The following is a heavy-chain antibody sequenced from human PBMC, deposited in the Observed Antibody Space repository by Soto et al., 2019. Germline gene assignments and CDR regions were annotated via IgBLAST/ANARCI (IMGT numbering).Heavy chain of an antibody. CDR1: GGSISSGGYY. D-gene: IGHD2-15*01. CDR2: IYYSGST. J-gene: IGHJ3*02. CDR3: ARDLASGGNAFDI. V-gene: IGHV4-31*03. Sequence: SETLSLTCTVSGGSISSGGYYWSWIRQHPGKGLEWIGYIYYSGSTYYNPSLKSRVTISVDTSKNQFSLKLSSVTAADTAVYFCARDLASGGNAFDIWGQGTMVTVSS.